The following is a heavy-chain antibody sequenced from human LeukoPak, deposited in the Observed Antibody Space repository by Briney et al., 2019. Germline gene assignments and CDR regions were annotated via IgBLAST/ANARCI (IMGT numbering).Heavy chain of an antibody. J-gene: IGHJ3*02. D-gene: IGHD3-10*01. CDR2: FDPEDGET. V-gene: IGHV1-24*01. Sequence: ASVKVSCKVSGYTLTELSMHWVRQAPGKGLEWMGGFDPEDGETIYAQKFQGRVTMTEDTSTDTAYMELSSLRSEDTAVYYCATGGRITMVRGVYAFDIWGQGTMVTVSS. CDR1: GYTLTELS. CDR3: ATGGRITMVRGVYAFDI.